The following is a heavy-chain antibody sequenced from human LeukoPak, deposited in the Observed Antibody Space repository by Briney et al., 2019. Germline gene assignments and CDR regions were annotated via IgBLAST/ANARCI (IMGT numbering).Heavy chain of an antibody. D-gene: IGHD6-19*01. CDR3: ASRGGSSGF. V-gene: IGHV3-23*01. CDR2: ISGSGGST. J-gene: IGHJ4*02. Sequence: GGSLRLSCAASGFTVSSNYMSWVRQAPGKGLEWVSAISGSGGSTYYADSVKGRFTISRDNSKNTLYLQMNSLRAEDTAVYYCASRGGSSGFWGQGTLVTVSS. CDR1: GFTVSSNY.